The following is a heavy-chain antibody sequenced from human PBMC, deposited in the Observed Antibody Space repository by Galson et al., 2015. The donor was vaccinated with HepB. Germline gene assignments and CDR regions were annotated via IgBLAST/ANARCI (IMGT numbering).Heavy chain of an antibody. J-gene: IGHJ4*02. CDR1: GFSLSTSGMC. V-gene: IGHV2-70*01. CDR2: IDWDDDK. D-gene: IGHD3-22*01. Sequence: PALVKPTQTLTLTCTFSGFSLSTSGMCVSWIRQPPGKALEWLALIDWDDDKYYSTSLKTRLTISKDTSKNQVVLTMTNMDPVDTATYYCARSGRGDYYDSSGYYYVFDYWGQGTLVTVSS. CDR3: ARSGRGDYYDSSGYYYVFDY.